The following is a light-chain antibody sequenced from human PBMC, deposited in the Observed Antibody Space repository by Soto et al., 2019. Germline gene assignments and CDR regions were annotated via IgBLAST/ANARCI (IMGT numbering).Light chain of an antibody. CDR1: QSISSW. CDR3: QQLNSYPIT. CDR2: DVS. J-gene: IGKJ5*01. Sequence: DIQMTQSPSTLSASVGDRLTITCRASQSISSWLAWFQQKPGKAPTLLIYDVSSLESGVPSRFSGSGSGTEFTLTISSLQPEDFATYYCQQLNSYPITFGQGTRLEIK. V-gene: IGKV1-5*01.